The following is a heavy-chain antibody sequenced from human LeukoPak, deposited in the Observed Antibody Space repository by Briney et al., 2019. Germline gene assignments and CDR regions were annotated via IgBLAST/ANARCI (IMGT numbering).Heavy chain of an antibody. J-gene: IGHJ3*02. CDR2: IYYSGST. V-gene: IGHV4-59*01. CDR1: GGSISSYY. Sequence: PSETLSLTCTVSGGSISSYYWSWIRQPPGKGLEWIGYIYYSGSTNYNPSLKSRVTISVDTSKNQFSLKLGSVTAADTAVYYCARIRSRAFDIWGQGTMVTVSS. CDR3: ARIRSRAFDI.